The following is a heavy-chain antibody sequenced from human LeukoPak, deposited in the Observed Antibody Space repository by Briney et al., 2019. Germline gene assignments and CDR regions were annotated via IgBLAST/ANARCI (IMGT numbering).Heavy chain of an antibody. V-gene: IGHV3-30*02. J-gene: IGHJ6*03. CDR1: GFTFSSYG. D-gene: IGHD2-2*01. CDR3: AETAAASYYYYYYMDV. Sequence: GGSLRLSCAASGFTFSSYGMHWVRQAPGKGLEWVAFIRYDGSNKYYADSVKGRFTISRDNSKNTLYLQMNSLRAEDTAVYYCAETAAASYYYYYYMDVWGKGTTVTVSS. CDR2: IRYDGSNK.